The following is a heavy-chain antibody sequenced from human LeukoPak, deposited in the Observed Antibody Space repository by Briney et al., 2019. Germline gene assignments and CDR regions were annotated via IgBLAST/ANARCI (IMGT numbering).Heavy chain of an antibody. V-gene: IGHV4-61*08. Sequence: SETLSLTCTVSGGSVSSGGYYWSWIRQPPGKGLEWIGYIYYSGSTNYNPSLKGRVTISVDTSKNQFSLKLSSVTAADTAVYYCARDSGGRFDYWGQGTLVTVSS. D-gene: IGHD3-10*01. CDR2: IYYSGST. CDR3: ARDSGGRFDY. J-gene: IGHJ4*02. CDR1: GGSVSSGGYY.